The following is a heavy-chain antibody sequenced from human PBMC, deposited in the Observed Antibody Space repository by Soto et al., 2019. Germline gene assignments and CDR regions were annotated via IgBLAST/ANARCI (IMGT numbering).Heavy chain of an antibody. CDR3: ARYSFGFAY. J-gene: IGHJ4*02. Sequence: NPSETLSLTCSVSGGSISSGGFSWSWIRQPPGKGLEWIGYIYYGGSTYYNPSLKSRVTMSVDRSKNQFSLELGSVTAADTAVYYCARYSFGFAYWGRGTLVTVSS. V-gene: IGHV4-30-2*01. D-gene: IGHD5-18*01. CDR2: IYYGGST. CDR1: GGSISSGGFS.